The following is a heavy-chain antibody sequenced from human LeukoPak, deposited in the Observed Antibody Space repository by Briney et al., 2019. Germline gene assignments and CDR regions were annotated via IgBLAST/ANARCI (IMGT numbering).Heavy chain of an antibody. V-gene: IGHV4-39*01. CDR1: GGSISSSSYY. CDR2: IYYSGST. Sequence: SETLSLTCTVSGGSISSSSYYWGWIRQPPGKGLEWIGSIYYSGSTYYNPSLKSRVTISVDTSKNQFSLKLSSVTAADTAVYYCARQVGKNTAEADYWGQGTLVTVSS. CDR3: ARQVGKNTAEADY. J-gene: IGHJ4*02. D-gene: IGHD5-18*01.